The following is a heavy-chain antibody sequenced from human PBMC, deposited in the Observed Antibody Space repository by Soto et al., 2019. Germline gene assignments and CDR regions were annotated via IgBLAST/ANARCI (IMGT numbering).Heavy chain of an antibody. J-gene: IGHJ4*02. CDR1: VGSISSSSYY. CDR3: VRQRTTVVNKDYFEH. D-gene: IGHD2-21*01. V-gene: IGHV4-39*01. CDR2: IYYSGRT. Sequence: SETLSLTCIFSVGSISSSSYYWGWIRQPPWKGLEWIGSIYYSGRTYYNPSFKSRVTISIDTSKNPFSLKLSSVTAIGTAVYYCVRQRTTVVNKDYFEHWRQGALV.